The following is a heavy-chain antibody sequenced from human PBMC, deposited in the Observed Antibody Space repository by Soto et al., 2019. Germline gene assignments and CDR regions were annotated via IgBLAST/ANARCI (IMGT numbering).Heavy chain of an antibody. CDR2: INPSGGST. Sequence: ASVKVSCKASGYTFTSYYMHWVRQAPGQGLEWMGIINPSGGSTSYAQKFQGRVTMTRDTSTSTVYMELSSLRSEDTAVYYCARSSDRRPHIAVAGLIDYWGQGTLVTVSS. J-gene: IGHJ4*02. D-gene: IGHD6-19*01. CDR3: ARSSDRRPHIAVAGLIDY. V-gene: IGHV1-46*01. CDR1: GYTFTSYY.